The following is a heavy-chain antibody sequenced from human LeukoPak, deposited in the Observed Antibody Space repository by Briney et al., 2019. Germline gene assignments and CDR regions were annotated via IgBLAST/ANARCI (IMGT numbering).Heavy chain of an antibody. CDR3: AKELCDY. J-gene: IGHJ4*02. CDR1: GYTFTNYG. V-gene: IGHV3-23*01. CDR2: ISGSGGSA. Sequence: SCKASGYTFTNYGISWVRQAPGKGLEWVSAISGSGGSAYYADSVKGRFTISRDNSKNTLYLQMNSLRAEDTAVYYCAKELCDYWGQGTLVTVSS.